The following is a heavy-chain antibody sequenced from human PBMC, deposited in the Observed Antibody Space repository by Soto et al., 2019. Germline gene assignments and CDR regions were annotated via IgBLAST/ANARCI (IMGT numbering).Heavy chain of an antibody. V-gene: IGHV3-11*01. CDR3: ARDLHQMLSLKYYYYYLDV. J-gene: IGHJ6*03. D-gene: IGHD2-2*01. Sequence: QVQLVESGGDLVKPGGSLRLSCVASGFSFSDYSMTWMRQAPGGGLDFVAFISNTAITDYYADSVKGRFTISRDNARNSVYLQMDSLRAEDAAVYYCARDLHQMLSLKYYYYYLDVWGTGTTVTVSS. CDR1: GFSFSDYS. CDR2: ISNTAITD.